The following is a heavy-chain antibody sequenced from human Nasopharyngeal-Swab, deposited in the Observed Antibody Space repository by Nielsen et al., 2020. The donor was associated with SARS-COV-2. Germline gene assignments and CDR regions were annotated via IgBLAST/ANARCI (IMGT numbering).Heavy chain of an antibody. D-gene: IGHD2-15*01. CDR1: GGSISSGGYS. V-gene: IGHV4-30-2*01. Sequence: SETLSLTCAVSGGSISSGGYSWSWIRQPPGKGLEWIGYIYHSGSTYYNPSLKSRVTISVDRSKNQFSLKLSSVTAADTAVYYCARQTGYCSGGSCYDYMDVWGKGTTVTVSS. CDR2: IYHSGST. J-gene: IGHJ6*03. CDR3: ARQTGYCSGGSCYDYMDV.